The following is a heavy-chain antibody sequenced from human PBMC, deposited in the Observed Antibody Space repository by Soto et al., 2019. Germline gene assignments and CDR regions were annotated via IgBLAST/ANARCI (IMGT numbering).Heavy chain of an antibody. J-gene: IGHJ5*02. D-gene: IGHD2-2*01. V-gene: IGHV4-39*01. CDR2: IYYSGST. Sequence: PSETLSLTCTVSGGSISSSSYYWGWIRQPPGKGLEWIGSIYYSGSTYYNPSLKGRVTISVDTSKNQFSLKLSSVTAADTAVYYCARQAKYQLLGNWFDPWGQGTLVTVSS. CDR3: ARQAKYQLLGNWFDP. CDR1: GGSISSSSYY.